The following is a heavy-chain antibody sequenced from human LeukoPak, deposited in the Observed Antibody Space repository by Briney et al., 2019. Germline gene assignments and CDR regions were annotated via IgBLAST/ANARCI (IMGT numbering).Heavy chain of an antibody. CDR3: ARGEWELLHYYYYMDV. CDR1: GYTFTSYD. J-gene: IGHJ6*03. CDR2: MNPNSGNT. D-gene: IGHD1-26*01. Sequence: GASVKVSCKASGYTFTSYDINWVRQATGQGLEWMGWMNPNSGNTGYAQKFQGRVTMTRNTSISTAYMELSSLRSEDTAVYYCARGEWELLHYYYYMDVWGKGTTVTISS. V-gene: IGHV1-8*01.